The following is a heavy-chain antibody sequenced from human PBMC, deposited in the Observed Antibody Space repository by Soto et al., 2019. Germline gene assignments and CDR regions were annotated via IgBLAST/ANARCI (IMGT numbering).Heavy chain of an antibody. CDR3: ARDKITGLFDY. CDR2: INHSGST. Sequence: QVQLQQWGAGLLKPSETLSLTCAVYGGSFSGYYWTWIRQPPGTGLEWIGEINHSGSTNYNPSLKRRVTISVDTSKNQFSLKLTSVTAADTYVYYCARDKITGLFDYWGQGTLVTVAS. J-gene: IGHJ4*02. CDR1: GGSFSGYY. V-gene: IGHV4-34*01. D-gene: IGHD2-8*02.